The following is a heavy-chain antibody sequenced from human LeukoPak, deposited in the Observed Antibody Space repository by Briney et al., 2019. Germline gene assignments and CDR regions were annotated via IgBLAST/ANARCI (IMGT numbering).Heavy chain of an antibody. V-gene: IGHV4-59*01. Sequence: SETLSLTCTVSGGSISSYYWSWIRQPPGQGLEWIGYIYYSGSTNYNPSLKSRVTISVDTSKNQFSLKLSSVTAADTAVYYCARCGGYDFWSGYGTYYFDYWGQGTLVTVSS. D-gene: IGHD3-3*01. CDR1: GGSISSYY. CDR2: IYYSGST. CDR3: ARCGGYDFWSGYGTYYFDY. J-gene: IGHJ4*02.